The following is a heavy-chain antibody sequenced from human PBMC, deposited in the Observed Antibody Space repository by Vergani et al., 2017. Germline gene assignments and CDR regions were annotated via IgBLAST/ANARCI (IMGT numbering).Heavy chain of an antibody. D-gene: IGHD5-24*01. CDR3: AREMATTYFDY. V-gene: IGHV4-59*01. Sequence: QVQLQESGPGLLKPSETLSLTCTVSGGSISSYYWSWIRQPPGKGLEWIGYIYYSGSTNYNPSLKSRVTISVDTSKNQFSLKLSSVTAADTAVYYCAREMATTYFDYWGQGTLVTVSS. CDR2: IYYSGST. J-gene: IGHJ4*02. CDR1: GGSISSYY.